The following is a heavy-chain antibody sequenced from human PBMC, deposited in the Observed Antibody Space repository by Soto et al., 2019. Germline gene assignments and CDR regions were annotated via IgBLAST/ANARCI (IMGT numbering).Heavy chain of an antibody. D-gene: IGHD4-17*01. CDR1: GGSISSDHYH. CDR3: VREDDGGDRDYYGLDV. Sequence: QVQLQESGPGLVRPSQTLSLTCTVSGGSISSDHYHWTWIRQTPGTGLEWIGYIHYSGSVYYNPSPQSRGTMSVDTSKNLFSLKLSSVTAADTAVYFCVREDDGGDRDYYGLDVWGQGTTVTVSS. V-gene: IGHV4-30-4*01. J-gene: IGHJ6*02. CDR2: IHYSGSV.